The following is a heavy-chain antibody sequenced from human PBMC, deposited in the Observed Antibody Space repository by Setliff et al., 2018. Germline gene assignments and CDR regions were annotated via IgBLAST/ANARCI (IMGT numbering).Heavy chain of an antibody. CDR3: ARSLGSGSYYNSRPYYSDY. Sequence: NPSETLSLTCTVSGDSISSGINYWSWIRQPAGKGLEWIGHIDPSGNTNYSPSPKSRVTISGDTSKNQFSLKLTSVTAADTAVYYCARSLGSGSYYNSRPYYSDYWGQGTLVTVSS. V-gene: IGHV4-61*09. J-gene: IGHJ4*02. CDR2: IDPSGNT. D-gene: IGHD3-10*01. CDR1: GDSISSGINY.